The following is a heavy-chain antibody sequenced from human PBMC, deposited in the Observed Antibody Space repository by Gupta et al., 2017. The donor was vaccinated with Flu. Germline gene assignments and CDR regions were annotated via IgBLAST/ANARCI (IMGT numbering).Heavy chain of an antibody. J-gene: IGHJ2*01. CDR3: ARETTYWYFDL. Sequence: EVQLVESGGGLVQPGGSLRLSCAASGFTFSSYAMHWVRQAPGKGLEYVSAISSNGGSTYYANSVKGRFTISRDNSKNTLYLQMGSLRAEDMAVYYCARETTYWYFDLWGRGTLVTVSS. CDR1: GFTFSSYA. V-gene: IGHV3-64*01. D-gene: IGHD4-17*01. CDR2: ISSNGGST.